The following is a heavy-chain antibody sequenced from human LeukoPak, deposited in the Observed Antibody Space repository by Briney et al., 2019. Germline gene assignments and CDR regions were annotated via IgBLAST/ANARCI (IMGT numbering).Heavy chain of an antibody. V-gene: IGHV3-48*01. Sequence: AGGSLRLSCAASGFTFSSYSMNWGRQAPGKGLEWVSYISSSSSTIYYADSVKGRFTISRDNAKNSLYLQMNSLRAEDTAVYYCARDSMIVGATGPFDYWGQGTLVTVSS. J-gene: IGHJ4*02. CDR2: ISSSSSTI. CDR1: GFTFSSYS. CDR3: ARDSMIVGATGPFDY. D-gene: IGHD1-26*01.